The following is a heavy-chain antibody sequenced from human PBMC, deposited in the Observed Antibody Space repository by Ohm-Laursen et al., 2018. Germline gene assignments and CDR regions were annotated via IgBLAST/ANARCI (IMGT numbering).Heavy chain of an antibody. V-gene: IGHV3-11*01. CDR3: AREGVAAFDY. CDR2: IGRSGSPI. CDR1: GFTFSTYW. D-gene: IGHD6-19*01. J-gene: IGHJ4*02. Sequence: SLRLSCTASGFTFSTYWMNWIRQAPGKGLEWVSYIGRSGSPIYYADSVKGRFTVSRDNGKSSLYLQMNSLRAEDTAVYYCAREGVAAFDYWGKGTLVTVSS.